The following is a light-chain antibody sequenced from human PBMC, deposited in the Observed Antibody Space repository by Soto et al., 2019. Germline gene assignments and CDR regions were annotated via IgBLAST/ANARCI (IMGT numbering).Light chain of an antibody. Sequence: QSVLTQPASVSGSPGQSIAISCTGTSSDVGAFNYVSWYQQHPGKAPKFMIFDVSSRPSGVSDRFSGSKSGNTASLTISGLQTEDEADYYGASYTTSSTYVFGTGTKGTV. CDR1: SSDVGAFNY. CDR3: ASYTTSSTYV. J-gene: IGLJ1*01. V-gene: IGLV2-14*03. CDR2: DVS.